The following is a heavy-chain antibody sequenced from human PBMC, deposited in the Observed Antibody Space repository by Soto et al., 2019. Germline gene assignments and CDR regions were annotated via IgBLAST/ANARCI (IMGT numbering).Heavy chain of an antibody. J-gene: IGHJ4*02. V-gene: IGHV4-4*07. CDR3: AREGGIVAKIPFDY. D-gene: IGHD5-12*01. Sequence: QVQLQESCPGLVKPSETLSLTCTVSGGSVTDYYWSWIRQPAGKGLEWMGRIYSSGSTNYNPSLRSRVSMSVDTSTKQFSLIVTSVTAADSAVYYCAREGGIVAKIPFDYWGQGTLVTVSS. CDR2: IYSSGST. CDR1: GGSVTDYY.